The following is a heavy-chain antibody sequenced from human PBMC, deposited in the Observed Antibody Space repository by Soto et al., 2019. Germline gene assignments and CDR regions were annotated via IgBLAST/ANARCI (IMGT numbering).Heavy chain of an antibody. V-gene: IGHV4-30-2*01. CDR2: IYHSGRT. CDR1: GGSISRGGYS. J-gene: IGHJ4*02. CDR3: ARVPDY. Sequence: QLQLQESGSGLVKPSQTLSLTCAVSGGSISRGGYSWSWIRQPPGKGLEWIGYIYHSGRTTYNPSLTRRVTISVDRSKNQFSLKLSTVTAADTAVHYCARVPDYWGQGTLVTVSS.